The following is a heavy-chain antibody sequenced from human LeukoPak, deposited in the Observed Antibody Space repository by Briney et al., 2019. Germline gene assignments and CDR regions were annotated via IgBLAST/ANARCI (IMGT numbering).Heavy chain of an antibody. CDR3: ARASGSYYSFMFDY. V-gene: IGHV1-24*01. CDR2: FDPEDGET. CDR1: GYTLTELS. J-gene: IGHJ4*02. D-gene: IGHD1-26*01. Sequence: ASVKVSCKVSGYTLTELSMHWVRQAPGKGLEWMGGFDPEDGETIYAQKFQGRVTMTTDTSTSTAYMELRSLRSDDTAVYYCARASGSYYSFMFDYWGQGTLVTVSS.